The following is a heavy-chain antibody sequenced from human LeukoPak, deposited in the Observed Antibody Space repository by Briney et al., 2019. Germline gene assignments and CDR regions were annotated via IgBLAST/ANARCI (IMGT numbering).Heavy chain of an antibody. D-gene: IGHD2-15*01. J-gene: IGHJ6*03. V-gene: IGHV1-69*05. CDR1: RDTFDSYS. Sequence: GASVKVSCKASRDTFDSYSISWLRQAPGQGLEWMGGTIPMFGSANYAQTFQGRVTITTDQTTTTAYMELSSLSSEDTAVYYCARVGRSRGSLPNSYYYMDVWGKGTTVTVSS. CDR2: TIPMFGSA. CDR3: ARVGRSRGSLPNSYYYMDV.